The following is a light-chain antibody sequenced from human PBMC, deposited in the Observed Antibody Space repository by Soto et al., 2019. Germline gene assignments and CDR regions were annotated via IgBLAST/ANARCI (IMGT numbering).Light chain of an antibody. V-gene: IGLV2-14*01. CDR1: SSDIGYSHY. CDR2: EVS. CDR3: NSYTSSSTLV. Sequence: QSALTQPASVSESPGQSITISCTGTSSDIGYSHYVSWYQQHPGKAPKLIIYEVSYRPSGVSNRFSGSKSGNTASLTISGLQAEDEDNYYCNSYTSSSTLVFGGGTKLTVL. J-gene: IGLJ3*02.